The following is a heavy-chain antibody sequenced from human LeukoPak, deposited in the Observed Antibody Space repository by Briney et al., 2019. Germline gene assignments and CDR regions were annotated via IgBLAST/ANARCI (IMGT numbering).Heavy chain of an antibody. D-gene: IGHD1-7*01. CDR2: ISHSGST. Sequence: PSETLSLTCAVSGASISSGPWWTWVRQPPGKGLEWIGEISHSGSTNYNPSLKSRVTMSVDESKNQFSLKLSSVTAADTAVYYCARANYEPLDCWGQGTLVTVSS. CDR1: GASISSGPW. CDR3: ARANYEPLDC. J-gene: IGHJ4*02. V-gene: IGHV4-4*02.